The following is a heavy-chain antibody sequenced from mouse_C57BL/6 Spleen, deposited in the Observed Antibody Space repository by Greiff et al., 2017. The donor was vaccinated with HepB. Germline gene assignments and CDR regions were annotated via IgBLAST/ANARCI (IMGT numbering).Heavy chain of an antibody. D-gene: IGHD2-4*01. CDR2: INPYNGDT. Sequence: EVQLQQSGPELVKPGDSVKISCKASGYSFTGYFMNWVMQSHGKSLEWIGRINPYNGDTFYNQKFKGKATLTVDKSSSTAHMELRSLTSEDSAVYYCARIYYDYDGWNFDVWGTGTTVTVSS. CDR1: GYSFTGYF. V-gene: IGHV1-20*01. J-gene: IGHJ1*03. CDR3: ARIYYDYDGWNFDV.